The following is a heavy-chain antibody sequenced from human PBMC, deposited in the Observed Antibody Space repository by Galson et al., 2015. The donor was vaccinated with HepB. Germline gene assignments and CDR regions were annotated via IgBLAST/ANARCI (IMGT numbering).Heavy chain of an antibody. Sequence: SLRLSCAASGFTFSSYAMSWVRQAPGKGLEWVSAISGSGGSTYYADSVKGRFTISRDNSKNTLYLQMNSLRAEDTAVYYCAKETLDPYYYDSSGCPDYWGQGTLVTVSS. CDR2: ISGSGGST. CDR3: AKETLDPYYYDSSGCPDY. CDR1: GFTFSSYA. D-gene: IGHD3-22*01. V-gene: IGHV3-23*01. J-gene: IGHJ4*02.